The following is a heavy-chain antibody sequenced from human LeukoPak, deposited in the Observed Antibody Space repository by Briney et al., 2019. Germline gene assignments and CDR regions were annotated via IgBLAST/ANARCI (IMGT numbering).Heavy chain of an antibody. CDR1: GGSISNYY. Sequence: PSETLSLTCTVSGGSISNYYWSWIRQPAGKGLEWIGRISTSGSTNYNPSLRSRVTMSVDTSKNQFSLKLSSVTAADTAVYYCARARYCSGGSCYPVNWFDPWGQGTLVTVSS. CDR2: ISTSGST. CDR3: ARARYCSGGSCYPVNWFDP. D-gene: IGHD2-15*01. V-gene: IGHV4-4*07. J-gene: IGHJ5*02.